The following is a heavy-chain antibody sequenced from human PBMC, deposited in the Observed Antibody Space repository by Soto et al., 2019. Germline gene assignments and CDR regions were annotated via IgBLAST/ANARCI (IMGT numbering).Heavy chain of an antibody. CDR3: ARDLYCSSTSCPRHAFDI. Sequence: SETLSLTCAVSGGSVSSSNWWSWVRQPPGKGLEWIGEIYHSGSTNYNPSLKSRVTISVDKSKNQFSLKLSSVTAADTAVYYCARDLYCSSTSCPRHAFDIWGQGTMVTVSS. CDR2: IYHSGST. D-gene: IGHD2-2*01. CDR1: GGSVSSSNW. V-gene: IGHV4-4*02. J-gene: IGHJ3*02.